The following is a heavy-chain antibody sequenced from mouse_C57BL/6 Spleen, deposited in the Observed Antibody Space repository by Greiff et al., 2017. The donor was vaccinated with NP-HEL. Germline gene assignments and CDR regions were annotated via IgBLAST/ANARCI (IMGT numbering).Heavy chain of an antibody. V-gene: IGHV3-8*01. CDR1: GYSITSDY. D-gene: IGHD1-1*01. CDR2: ISYSGST. CDR3: ARSLGVVVSHWYFDV. Sequence: DVKLQESGPGLAKPSQTLSLTCSVTGYSITSDYWNWIRKFPGNKLEYMGYISYSGSTYYNPSLKSRISITRDTSKNQYYLQLNSVTTEDTATYYCARSLGVVVSHWYFDVWGTGTTVTVSS. J-gene: IGHJ1*03.